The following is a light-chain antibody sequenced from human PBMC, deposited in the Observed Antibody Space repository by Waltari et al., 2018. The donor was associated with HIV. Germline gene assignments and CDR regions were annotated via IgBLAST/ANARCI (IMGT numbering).Light chain of an antibody. CDR2: WAS. V-gene: IGKV4-1*01. CDR1: ESVLFSSNNKNY. CDR3: QQYYSTPLT. Sequence: IVMTQSPDSLPVSLGERATINCKSSESVLFSSNNKNYLSWYQQKPGQPPKLLIYWASSRESGVPDRFSGSGSETDFTLTISSLQAEDVAVYYCQQYYSTPLTFGGGTKVGIK. J-gene: IGKJ4*01.